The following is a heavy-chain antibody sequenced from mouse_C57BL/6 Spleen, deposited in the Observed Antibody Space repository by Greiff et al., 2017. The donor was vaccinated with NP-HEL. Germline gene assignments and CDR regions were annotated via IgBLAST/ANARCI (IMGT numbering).Heavy chain of an antibody. CDR1: GYTFTSYW. Sequence: QVQLQQPGAELVRPGSSVKLSCKASGYTFTSYWMHWVKQRPIQGLEWIGNIDPSDSETHYNQKFKDKATLTVDKSSSTAYMQLSSLTSEDSAVYYCASEIYYGNYVWFAYWGQGTLVTVSA. D-gene: IGHD2-1*01. J-gene: IGHJ3*01. CDR3: ASEIYYGNYVWFAY. CDR2: IDPSDSET. V-gene: IGHV1-52*01.